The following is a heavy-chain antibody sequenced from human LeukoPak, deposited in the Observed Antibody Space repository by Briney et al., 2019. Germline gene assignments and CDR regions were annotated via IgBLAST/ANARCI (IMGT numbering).Heavy chain of an antibody. CDR1: GDSINSAAYY. D-gene: IGHD2-8*01. CDR3: ARDQEGYCTNGVCYRGYYYYYGMDV. J-gene: IGHJ6*02. CDR2: IYYSGST. Sequence: SETLSLTCTVSGDSINSAAYYWSWIRQHPGKGLEWIGYIYYSGSTSYNPSLQSRVTISIDTSKNQFSLKLSSVTAADTAVYYCARDQEGYCTNGVCYRGYYYYYGMDVWGQGTTVTVSS. V-gene: IGHV4-31*03.